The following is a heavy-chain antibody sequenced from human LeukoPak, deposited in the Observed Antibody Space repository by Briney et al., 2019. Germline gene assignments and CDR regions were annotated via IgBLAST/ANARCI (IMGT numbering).Heavy chain of an antibody. CDR2: IIPILGIA. D-gene: IGHD3-22*01. CDR1: GGTFSSYA. Sequence: SVTVSCTASGGTFSSYAISWVRQAPGQGLEWMGRIIPILGIANYAQKFQGRVTITADKSTSTAYMELSSLRSEDTAVYYCASGLFRYYYDSSGYYYWGQGTLVTVSS. J-gene: IGHJ4*02. V-gene: IGHV1-69*04. CDR3: ASGLFRYYYDSSGYYY.